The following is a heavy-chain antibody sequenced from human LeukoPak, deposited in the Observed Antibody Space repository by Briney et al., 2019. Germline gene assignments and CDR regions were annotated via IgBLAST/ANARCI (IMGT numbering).Heavy chain of an antibody. Sequence: PSETLSLTCTVSGYSISSGYYWGWIRQPPGKGLEWIGSIYHSGSTYYNPSLKSRVTISVDTSKNQFSLKLSSVTAADTAVYHCARAVRYSGYVIDYWGQGTLVTVSS. J-gene: IGHJ4*02. CDR2: IYHSGST. CDR3: ARAVRYSGYVIDY. V-gene: IGHV4-38-2*02. CDR1: GYSISSGYY. D-gene: IGHD5-12*01.